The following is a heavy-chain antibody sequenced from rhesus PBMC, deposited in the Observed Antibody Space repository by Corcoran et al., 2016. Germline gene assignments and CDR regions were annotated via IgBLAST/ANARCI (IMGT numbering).Heavy chain of an antibody. J-gene: IGHJ4*01. CDR1: GGSFSSYW. CDR3: ARLVVFTAHDY. D-gene: IGHD2-27*01. CDR2: INGNSWNT. Sequence: QVQLQESGPGLVKPSETLSLTCAVSGGSFSSYWWTWIRQPPGKGLEWIGEINGNSWNTNYNPSLKSRVTISKDASKNQFSLKLDSLTAADTAVYYCARLVVFTAHDYWGQGVLVTVSS. V-gene: IGHV4-80*01.